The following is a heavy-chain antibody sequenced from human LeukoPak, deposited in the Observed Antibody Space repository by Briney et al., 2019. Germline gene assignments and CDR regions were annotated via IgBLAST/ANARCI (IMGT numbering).Heavy chain of an antibody. D-gene: IGHD2-15*01. CDR1: GDSISSRSYY. V-gene: IGHV4-39*07. J-gene: IGHJ4*02. CDR2: IYYSEGT. Sequence: SETLSLTCTVSGDSISSRSYYWGWIRQPPGKGLEWIGSIYYSEGTYYNPSLKSRVTISINTCKNQFSLKLNSVTAADTAVYYCARDRYCSGRSCYGPPDYWGQGVLVTVSS. CDR3: ARDRYCSGRSCYGPPDY.